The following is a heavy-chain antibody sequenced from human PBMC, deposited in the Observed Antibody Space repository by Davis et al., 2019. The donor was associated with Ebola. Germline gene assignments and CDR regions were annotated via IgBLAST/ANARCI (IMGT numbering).Heavy chain of an antibody. V-gene: IGHV1-69*04. D-gene: IGHD6-19*01. CDR1: GYTFSSYG. J-gene: IGHJ4*02. CDR3: ARDVGTIAVAGTGDY. CDR2: FTPMVGIA. Sequence: SVKVSCKASGYTFSSYGISWVRQAPGQGLEWMGSFTPMVGIADSTQKFQGRVTITADKSTSTAYMELSSLRSEDTAVYYCARDVGTIAVAGTGDYWGQGTLVTVSS.